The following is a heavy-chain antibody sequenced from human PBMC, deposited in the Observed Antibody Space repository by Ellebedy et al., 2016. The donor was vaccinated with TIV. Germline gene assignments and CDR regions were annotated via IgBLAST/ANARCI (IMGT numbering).Heavy chain of an antibody. J-gene: IGHJ6*02. CDR2: ISSSSSYI. D-gene: IGHD5-12*01. Sequence: GESLKISXAASGFTFSSYSMNWVRQAPGKGLEWVSSISSSSSYIYYADSVKGRFTISRDNAKNSLYLQMNSLRAEDTAVYYCARDDRGYSGYAVLDYGMDVWGQGTTVTVSS. V-gene: IGHV3-21*01. CDR1: GFTFSSYS. CDR3: ARDDRGYSGYAVLDYGMDV.